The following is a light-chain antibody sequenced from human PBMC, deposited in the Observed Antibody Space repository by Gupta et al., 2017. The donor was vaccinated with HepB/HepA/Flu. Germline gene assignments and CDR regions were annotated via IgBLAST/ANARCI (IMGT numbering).Light chain of an antibody. Sequence: SFDLTQPPSVSVSPGQTASITCSGDNLGDKFIHWYQQMPGQSPLLLIFLDYRRPSGIPDRFSASSSGNTATLTISETQSTDEADYYCQVWDSGTVVFGGGTKLTVL. CDR2: LDY. V-gene: IGLV3-1*01. CDR3: QVWDSGTVV. J-gene: IGLJ2*01. CDR1: NLGDKF.